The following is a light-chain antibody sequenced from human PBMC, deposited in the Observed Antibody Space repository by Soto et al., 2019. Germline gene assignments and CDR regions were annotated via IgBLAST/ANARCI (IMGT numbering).Light chain of an antibody. J-gene: IGKJ1*01. CDR2: GAS. Sequence: EIVLTQSPGTLSLSPGERATLSCRASQSVISSYLAWYQQKPGQAPRLLIYGASSRATGIPDRFSGSGSGTDFTLTSSGQEPEDVAFYSCQQYGSSPGTFGQGTKVDIK. CDR1: QSVISSY. V-gene: IGKV3-20*01. CDR3: QQYGSSPGT.